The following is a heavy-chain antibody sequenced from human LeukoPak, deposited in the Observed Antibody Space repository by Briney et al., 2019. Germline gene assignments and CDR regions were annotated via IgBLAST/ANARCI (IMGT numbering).Heavy chain of an antibody. CDR3: ARDNGYYGSGSYSFDY. V-gene: IGHV1-69*01. D-gene: IGHD3-10*01. Sequence: ASVKVSCKASGGTFSSYAISWVRQAPGQGLEWMGGIIPISGTANYAQKFQGRVTITADESTSTAYMELSSLRSEDTAVYYCARDNGYYGSGSYSFDYWGQGTLVTVSS. J-gene: IGHJ4*02. CDR2: IIPISGTA. CDR1: GGTFSSYA.